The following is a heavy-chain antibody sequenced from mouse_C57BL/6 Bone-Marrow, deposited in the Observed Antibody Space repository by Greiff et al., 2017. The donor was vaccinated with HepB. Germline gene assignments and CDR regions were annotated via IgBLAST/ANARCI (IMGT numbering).Heavy chain of an antibody. Sequence: EVKLVESGGGLVKPGGSLKLSCAASGFTFSSYAMSWVRQTPEKRLEWVATISDGGSYTYYPDNVKGRFTISRDNAKNNLYPQMSHLKSEDTAMYYCARDPSTVANQAWFAYWGQGTLVTVSA. CDR2: ISDGGSYT. V-gene: IGHV5-4*01. CDR1: GFTFSSYA. D-gene: IGHD1-1*01. CDR3: ARDPSTVANQAWFAY. J-gene: IGHJ3*01.